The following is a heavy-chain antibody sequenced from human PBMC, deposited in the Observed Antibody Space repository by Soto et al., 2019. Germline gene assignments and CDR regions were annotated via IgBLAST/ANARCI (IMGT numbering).Heavy chain of an antibody. CDR2: IIPIFGTA. V-gene: IGHV1-69*13. CDR1: GGTFSSYA. CDR3: AVGVSIVVVVAATDQALDY. Sequence: SVKVSCKASGGTFSSYAISWVRQAPGQGLEWMGGIIPIFGTANYAQKFQGRVTITADESTSTAYMELGSLRSEDTAVYYCAVGVSIVVVVAATDQALDYWGQGTLVTVSS. J-gene: IGHJ4*02. D-gene: IGHD2-15*01.